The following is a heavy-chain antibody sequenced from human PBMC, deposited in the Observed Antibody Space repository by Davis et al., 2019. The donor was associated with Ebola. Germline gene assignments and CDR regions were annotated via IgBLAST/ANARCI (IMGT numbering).Heavy chain of an antibody. J-gene: IGHJ3*02. CDR2: IYWNDDK. CDR1: GFSLSTSGVG. V-gene: IGHV2-5*01. Sequence: SGPTLVKPTQTLTLTCTFSGFSLSTSGVGVGWIRQPPGKALEWLALIYWNDDKRYSPSLKSRLTITKDTSEYQVVLTMTNMDPVDTATYYCAHSRGRIVGATNAFDIWGQGTMVTVSS. D-gene: IGHD1-26*01. CDR3: AHSRGRIVGATNAFDI.